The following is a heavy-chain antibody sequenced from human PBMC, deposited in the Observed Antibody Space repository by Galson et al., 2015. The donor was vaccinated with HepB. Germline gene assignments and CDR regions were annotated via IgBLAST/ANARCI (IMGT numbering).Heavy chain of an antibody. J-gene: IGHJ3*02. V-gene: IGHV3-21*01. D-gene: IGHD3-10*01. Sequence: SLRLSCAASGFTFSSYSMNWVRQAPGKGLEWVSSISDSSSYIYYADSMKGRFTISRDNAKNSLYLQMNSLRAEDTAVYYCASGPRGDAFDTWGQGTMVTVSS. CDR1: GFTFSSYS. CDR3: ASGPRGDAFDT. CDR2: ISDSSSYI.